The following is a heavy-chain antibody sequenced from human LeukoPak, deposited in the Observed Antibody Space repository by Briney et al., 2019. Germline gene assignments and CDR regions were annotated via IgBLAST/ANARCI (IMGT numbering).Heavy chain of an antibody. V-gene: IGHV3-74*01. D-gene: IGHD5-18*01. CDR1: GFTFSTYW. CDR2: INGDESTI. CDR3: ARALGYSYGYGIY. J-gene: IGHJ4*02. Sequence: PPGGSLRLSCAASGFTFSTYWMHWVRQAPGKGLEWVSRINGDESTINYADSVKGRFSVSRDNAKNTLYLQMNSLRAEDSAVYYCARALGYSYGYGIYWGQGTLVTVSS.